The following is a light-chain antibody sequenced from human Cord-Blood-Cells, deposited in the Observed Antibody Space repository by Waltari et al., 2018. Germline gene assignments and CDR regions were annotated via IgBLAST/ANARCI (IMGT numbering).Light chain of an antibody. V-gene: IGLV1-40*01. J-gene: IGLJ2*01. CDR3: QSYDSSLSCYVV. Sequence: QSVLTQPPSVSGAPGQRVTISCTGSSSNIGAGYDVHWYQQLPGTAPKLLIYGNSNRPSGVPDRCSVAKSGTSASLAITGLQAEDETDYYCQSYDSSLSCYVVFGGGTKLTVL. CDR2: GNS. CDR1: SSNIGAGYD.